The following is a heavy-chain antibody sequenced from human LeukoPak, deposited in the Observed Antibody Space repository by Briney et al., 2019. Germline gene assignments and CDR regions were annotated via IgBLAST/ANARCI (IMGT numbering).Heavy chain of an antibody. J-gene: IGHJ4*02. D-gene: IGHD3-22*01. Sequence: GASVKVSCKASGYTFTSYGISWVRQAPGQGLEWMGWISAYNGNTNYAQKLQGRVTMTTDTSTSTAYMELRSLRSDDTAVYYCARVFPTYYYDSSGYASDEPYFDYWGQGTLVTVSS. V-gene: IGHV1-18*01. CDR3: ARVFPTYYYDSSGYASDEPYFDY. CDR2: ISAYNGNT. CDR1: GYTFTSYG.